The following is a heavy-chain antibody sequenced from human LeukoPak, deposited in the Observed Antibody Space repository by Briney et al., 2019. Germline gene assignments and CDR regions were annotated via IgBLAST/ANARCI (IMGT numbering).Heavy chain of an antibody. CDR1: GGSISSSSYY. Sequence: SETLSLTCTVSGGSISSSSYYWGWICQPPGKGLEWIGSIYYSGSTYYNPSLKSRVTISVDTSKNQFSLKLSSVTAADTAVYYCATEELGYCSSTSCFYYYYMDVWGKGTTVTVSS. D-gene: IGHD2-2*01. CDR2: IYYSGST. J-gene: IGHJ6*03. V-gene: IGHV4-39*07. CDR3: ATEELGYCSSTSCFYYYYMDV.